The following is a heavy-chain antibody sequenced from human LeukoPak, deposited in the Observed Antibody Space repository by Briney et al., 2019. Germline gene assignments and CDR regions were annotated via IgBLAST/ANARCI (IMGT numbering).Heavy chain of an antibody. Sequence: GSLRLSCAASGFTFSTYSMNWVRPAPGKGLECVSSISSGSGYIYYADSVKGRVTISRDNAKNSLYLQMNSLRAEDTAVYYCARDSGSYYAFDYWGQGTLVTVSS. CDR2: ISSGSGYI. D-gene: IGHD1-26*01. CDR1: GFTFSTYS. CDR3: ARDSGSYYAFDY. V-gene: IGHV3-21*01. J-gene: IGHJ4*02.